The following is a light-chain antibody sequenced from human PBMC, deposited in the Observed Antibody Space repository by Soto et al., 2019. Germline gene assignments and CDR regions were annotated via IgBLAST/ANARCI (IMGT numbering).Light chain of an antibody. Sequence: DIQMTQSPSTLSTSVGDRVTITCRASQSIGSSLAWYQQKPGKAPKLLIYKASSLESGVPSRFSGSGSGTEFTLTISSLQPDDFATYYCHQHNDYSRTFGQGTKVEIK. CDR2: KAS. CDR1: QSIGSS. J-gene: IGKJ1*01. CDR3: HQHNDYSRT. V-gene: IGKV1-5*03.